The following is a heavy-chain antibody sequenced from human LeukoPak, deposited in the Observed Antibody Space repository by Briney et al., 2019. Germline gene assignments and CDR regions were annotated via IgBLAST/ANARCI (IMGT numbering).Heavy chain of an antibody. CDR3: ARDPGYESWSPFWGGMDV. V-gene: IGHV3-74*01. CDR1: GFTFSSSW. D-gene: IGHD3-16*01. J-gene: IGHJ6*04. Sequence: GRSLRLSCAASGFTFSSSWMHSVRQAPGKGLVWVSRITRDGSSTTYADSVKGRFTTSRDNAKNTLYLQMDSLRDDDTAVYYCARDPGYESWSPFWGGMDVWGNGTTVIVSS. CDR2: ITRDGSST.